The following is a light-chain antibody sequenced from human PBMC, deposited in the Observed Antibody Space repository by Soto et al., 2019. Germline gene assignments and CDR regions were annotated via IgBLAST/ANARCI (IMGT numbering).Light chain of an antibody. CDR2: GAS. V-gene: IGKV1-17*01. J-gene: IGKJ1*01. CDR1: QGIRNN. CDR3: LQHDSYPRT. Sequence: DIQMTQSPSSLFASVGDRVSITCRASQGIRNNLGWYQQKPGEAPKRLIYGASSLQSGVPSSFSGSGSGTEFTLTISSLRPEDFATYYCLQHDSYPRTFGQGTKLEIK.